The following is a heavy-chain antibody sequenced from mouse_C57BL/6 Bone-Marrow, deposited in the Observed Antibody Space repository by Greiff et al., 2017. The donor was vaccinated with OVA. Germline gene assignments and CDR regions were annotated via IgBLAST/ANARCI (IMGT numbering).Heavy chain of an antibody. J-gene: IGHJ4*01. CDR3: ASRPIYYAMDY. D-gene: IGHD6-5*01. V-gene: IGHV5-6*02. CDR2: ISSGGSYT. Sequence: EVKLVESGGDLVKPGGSLKLSCAASGFTFSSYGMSWVRQTPDKRLEWVATISSGGSYTYYPDSVKGRFTISRDNAKNTLYLQMSSLKSEDTAMYYCASRPIYYAMDYWGQGTSVTVSS. CDR1: GFTFSSYG.